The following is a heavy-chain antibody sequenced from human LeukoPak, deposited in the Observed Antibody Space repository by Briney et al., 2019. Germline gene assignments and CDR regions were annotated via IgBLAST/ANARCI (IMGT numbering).Heavy chain of an antibody. V-gene: IGHV1-18*01. Sequence: GASVKVSCKASGYNFNNYGVSWVRQAPGQGLEWMGWISAKTGNTNYAQKVQGRVTMTTDTSTTTAHMELRSLGSDDTAVYYCARGSYPYSHGMDVWGQGTTVTVSS. D-gene: IGHD1-26*01. CDR3: ARGSYPYSHGMDV. CDR2: ISAKTGNT. J-gene: IGHJ6*02. CDR1: GYNFNNYG.